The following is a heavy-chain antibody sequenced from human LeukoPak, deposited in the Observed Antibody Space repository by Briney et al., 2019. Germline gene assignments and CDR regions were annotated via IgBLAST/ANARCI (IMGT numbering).Heavy chain of an antibody. J-gene: IGHJ4*02. D-gene: IGHD3-9*01. CDR3: AKWGDYDVLTGYYVPDY. V-gene: IGHV3-23*01. Sequence: GGSLRLSCAASGFTFSNYAMSWVRQAPGKGLEWVSAILGSGGSTYYADSVKGRFTVSRDNSKSTLYLQMNSLRAEDTALYYCAKWGDYDVLTGYYVPDYWGRGTLVTVSS. CDR2: ILGSGGST. CDR1: GFTFSNYA.